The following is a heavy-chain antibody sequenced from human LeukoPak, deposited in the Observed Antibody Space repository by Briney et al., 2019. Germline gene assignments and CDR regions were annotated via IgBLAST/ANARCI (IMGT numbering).Heavy chain of an antibody. J-gene: IGHJ3*02. CDR3: ASATGDNDAFDI. CDR1: GFSVSTNY. D-gene: IGHD7-27*01. Sequence: PGGSLRLSCAASGFSVSTNYMSWVRQAPGKGLEWVSVIYSGGYTYYADSVKGRFTISRDSSKNTLYLQMNSLRAEDTAVYYCASATGDNDAFDIWGQGTMVTVSS. V-gene: IGHV3-66*01. CDR2: IYSGGYT.